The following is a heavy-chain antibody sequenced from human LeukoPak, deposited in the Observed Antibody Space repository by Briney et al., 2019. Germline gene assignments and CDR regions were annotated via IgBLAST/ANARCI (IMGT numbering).Heavy chain of an antibody. V-gene: IGHV4-30-4*01. CDR2: IYYSGST. CDR3: AAYVAVTGTARLDY. J-gene: IGHJ4*02. D-gene: IGHD6-19*01. Sequence: SETLSLTCTVSGGSISSGDYYWSWIRQPPGKGLEWIGYIYYSGSTYYNPSLKSRVTISVDTSKNQFSLKLSSVTAADTATYYCAAYVAVTGTARLDYWGQGTLVTVSS. CDR1: GGSISSGDYY.